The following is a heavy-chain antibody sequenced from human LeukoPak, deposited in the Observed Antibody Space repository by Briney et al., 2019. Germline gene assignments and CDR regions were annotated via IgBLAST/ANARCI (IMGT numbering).Heavy chain of an antibody. CDR3: ASSRSLDFWSGYSGF. Sequence: SVKVSCKASGGTFSSYAISWVRQAPGRGLEWMGRIIPIFGTANYAQKFQGRVTITTDESTSTAYMELSSLRSEDTAVYYCASSRSLDFWSGYSGFWGQGTLVTVSS. V-gene: IGHV1-69*05. D-gene: IGHD3-3*01. CDR2: IIPIFGTA. J-gene: IGHJ4*02. CDR1: GGTFSSYA.